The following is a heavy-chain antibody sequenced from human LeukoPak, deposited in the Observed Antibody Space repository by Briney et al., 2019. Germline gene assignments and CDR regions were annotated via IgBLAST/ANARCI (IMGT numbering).Heavy chain of an antibody. CDR2: IYYSGST. Sequence: SETLSLTCTVSGGSISSGGYYWSWIRQHPGKGLERIGYIYYSGSTYYNPSLKSRVTISVDTSKNQFSLKLSSVTAADTAVYYCARDAMVRGVPDYWGQGTLVTVSS. CDR1: GGSISSGGYY. J-gene: IGHJ4*02. D-gene: IGHD3-10*01. CDR3: ARDAMVRGVPDY. V-gene: IGHV4-31*03.